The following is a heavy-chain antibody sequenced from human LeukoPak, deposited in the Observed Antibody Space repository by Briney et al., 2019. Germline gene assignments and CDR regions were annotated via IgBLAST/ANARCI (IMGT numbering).Heavy chain of an antibody. CDR3: TRPTIAVAGNDY. D-gene: IGHD6-19*01. CDR2: IRSKANSYAT. V-gene: IGHV3-73*01. J-gene: IGHJ4*02. CDR1: GFTFSGSA. Sequence: GGSLRLSCAAPGFTFSGSAMHWVRQASGKGLEWVGRIRSKANSYATAYAASVKGRFTISRDDSKNTAYLQMNSLKTEDTAAYYCTRPTIAVAGNDYWGQGTLVTVSS.